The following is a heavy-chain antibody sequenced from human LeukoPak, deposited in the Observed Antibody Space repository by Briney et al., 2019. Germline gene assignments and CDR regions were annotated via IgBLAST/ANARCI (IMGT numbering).Heavy chain of an antibody. Sequence: SETLSLTCTVSGGSISSSSYYWGWIRQPPGKGLVWIGSIYYSGSTYYNPSLKSRVTISVDTSKNQFSLKLSSVTAADTAVYYCARHTPEVSGWYNFDYWGQGTLVTVSS. CDR3: ARHTPEVSGWYNFDY. D-gene: IGHD6-19*01. CDR1: GGSISSSSYY. J-gene: IGHJ4*02. V-gene: IGHV4-39*01. CDR2: IYYSGST.